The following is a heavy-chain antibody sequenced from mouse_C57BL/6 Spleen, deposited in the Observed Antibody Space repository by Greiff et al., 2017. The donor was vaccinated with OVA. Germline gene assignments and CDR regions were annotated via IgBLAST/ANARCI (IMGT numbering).Heavy chain of an antibody. Sequence: QVQLQQPGAELVKPGASVKLSCKASGYTFTSYWMHWVKQRPGQGLEWIGMIHPNSGSTNYNEKFKSKATLTVDKSSSTAYMRLSSLTSEDSAVYYCARQGGSNFFDYWGQGTTLTVSS. CDR1: GYTFTSYW. CDR3: ARQGGSNFFDY. CDR2: IHPNSGST. J-gene: IGHJ2*01. D-gene: IGHD1-1*01. V-gene: IGHV1-64*01.